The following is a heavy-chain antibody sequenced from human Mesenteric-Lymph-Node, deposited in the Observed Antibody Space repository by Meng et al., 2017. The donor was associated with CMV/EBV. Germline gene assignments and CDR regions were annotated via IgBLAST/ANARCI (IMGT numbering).Heavy chain of an antibody. D-gene: IGHD3-16*01. CDR2: INPDGSST. V-gene: IGHV3-74*01. CDR1: GFTFSSYW. Sequence: LSCAASGFTFSSYWMHWVRQAPGKGLLWVSRINPDGSSTTNADSVKGRFTISRDNAKNTLYLQMNSLRVEDTAVYFCTRDWLGYFQHWGQGSLVTVSS. CDR3: TRDWLGYFQH. J-gene: IGHJ1*01.